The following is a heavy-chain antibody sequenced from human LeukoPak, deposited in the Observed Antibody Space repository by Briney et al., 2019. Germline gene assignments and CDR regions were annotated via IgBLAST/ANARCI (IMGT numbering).Heavy chain of an antibody. D-gene: IGHD2-2*02. Sequence: GGSLRLSCAASGFTFDDYAMHWVRHAPGKGLEWVSGISWNSGSIGYADSVKGRFTISRDNAKNSLYLQMNSLRAEDTASYYCAKASCISTSCYNTGGFDYWGQGTLVTVSS. CDR3: AKASCISTSCYNTGGFDY. V-gene: IGHV3-9*01. CDR1: GFTFDDYA. CDR2: ISWNSGSI. J-gene: IGHJ4*02.